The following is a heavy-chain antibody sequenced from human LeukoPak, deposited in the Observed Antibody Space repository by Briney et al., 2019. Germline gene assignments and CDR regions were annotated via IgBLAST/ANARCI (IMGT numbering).Heavy chain of an antibody. V-gene: IGHV1-2*02. Sequence: ASVTVSFKASGNMFTVYYMHWVRQAPGQGREWMGWINPNRGGTNYAQKFQGRVTMTRDTSISTAYMRLSGLRYDDTAVYYCTRLGSSDIWGQGTMVTVSS. J-gene: IGHJ3*02. CDR3: TRLGSSDI. D-gene: IGHD3-16*01. CDR1: GNMFTVYY. CDR2: INPNRGGT.